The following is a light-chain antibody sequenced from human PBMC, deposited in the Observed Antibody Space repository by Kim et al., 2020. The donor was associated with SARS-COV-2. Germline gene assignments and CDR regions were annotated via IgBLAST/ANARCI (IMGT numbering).Light chain of an antibody. J-gene: IGLJ2*01. CDR2: RGN. Sequence: QTATLTCTGNSNSVGNQGASWLQHHQGHPPKVLSYRGNNRPSGVSERFSASRSGNTASLTVTGLQPEDEADYYCSAWDSSRNAVVFGGGTQLTVL. CDR1: SNSVGNQG. CDR3: SAWDSSRNAVV. V-gene: IGLV10-54*04.